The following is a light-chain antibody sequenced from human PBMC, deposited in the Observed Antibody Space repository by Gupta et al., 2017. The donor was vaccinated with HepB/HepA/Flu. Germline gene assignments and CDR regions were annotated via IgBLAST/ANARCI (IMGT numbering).Light chain of an antibody. V-gene: IGLV1-40*01. CDR1: SSTIGAGYD. CDR2: GNS. CDR3: KAYESSLSAVG. Sequence: HSVLTQPPSVSGAPGQRVTISCTGLSSTIGAGYDVHWYQQLPGTAPNLLISGNSKRPSGVHDRFYGSKSGTTASLDITGLEAEDEAEYYCKAYESSLSAVGFGGGTKLTV. J-gene: IGLJ2*01.